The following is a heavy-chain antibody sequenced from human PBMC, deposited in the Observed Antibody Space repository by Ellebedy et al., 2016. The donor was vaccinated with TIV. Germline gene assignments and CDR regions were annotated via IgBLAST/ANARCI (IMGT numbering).Heavy chain of an antibody. J-gene: IGHJ6*02. Sequence: GESLKISCEGSGYSFTNYWIAWVRQMPGKGLEWMGLIYPDDSDTAYSPSFKGQVTISADKSLSTAYLQWSSLKASDTAVYYCARHRSVGATRYGMDVWGQGTTVTVSS. CDR3: ARHRSVGATRYGMDV. V-gene: IGHV5-51*01. D-gene: IGHD1-26*01. CDR2: IYPDDSDT. CDR1: GYSFTNYW.